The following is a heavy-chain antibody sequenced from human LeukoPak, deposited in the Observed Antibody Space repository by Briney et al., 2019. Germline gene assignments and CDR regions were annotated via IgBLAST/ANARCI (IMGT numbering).Heavy chain of an antibody. D-gene: IGHD4-17*01. CDR3: ARDLPVTIDY. CDR1: GFTFSRHS. V-gene: IGHV3-21*01. Sequence: GGSLRLSCVASGFTFSRHSLSWVRQAPGKGLEWVSSINSGGDDKYYADSVKGRFTISRDNAKNSLYLQMNSLRAEDTAVYYCARDLPVTIDYWGQGTLVTVSS. CDR2: INSGGDDK. J-gene: IGHJ4*02.